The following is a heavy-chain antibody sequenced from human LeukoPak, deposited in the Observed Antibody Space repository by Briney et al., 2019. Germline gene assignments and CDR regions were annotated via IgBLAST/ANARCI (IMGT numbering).Heavy chain of an antibody. D-gene: IGHD2-21*01. CDR3: VKDPRDTYGTNWFVS. CDR2: ISGTGGAT. CDR1: GFSFGNYA. Sequence: GGSLRLSCVASGFSFGNYATSWVRQAPGKGLQWVSQISGTGGATWYAGFARDRFTISRDNSKKTLYLQMSGLRVEDTAMYYCVKDPRDTYGTNWFVSWGQGTLLIVSS. J-gene: IGHJ5*01. V-gene: IGHV3-23*01.